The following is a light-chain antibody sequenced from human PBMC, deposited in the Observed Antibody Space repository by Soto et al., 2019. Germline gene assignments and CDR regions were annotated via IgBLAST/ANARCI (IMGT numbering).Light chain of an antibody. V-gene: IGLV4-69*01. CDR3: QTWGTGFQF. J-gene: IGLJ2*01. CDR2: LNNDGSH. Sequence: QAVVTQSPSASASLGASVKLTCTLSSGHSSYAIAWHQKQPGKGPRYLMDLNNDGSHTKGDGISDRFSGSSSGADRYLIISSLQSEDEADYYCQTWGTGFQFFGGGTKLTVL. CDR1: SGHSSYA.